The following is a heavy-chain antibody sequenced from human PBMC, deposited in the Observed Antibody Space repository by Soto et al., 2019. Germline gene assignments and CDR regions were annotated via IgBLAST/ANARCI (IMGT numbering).Heavy chain of an antibody. CDR3: ARDGVLLWFGELPKGISWFDP. J-gene: IGHJ5*02. D-gene: IGHD3-10*01. V-gene: IGHV4-38-2*02. CDR1: GYSISSGYY. Sequence: SETLSLTCAVSGYSISSGYYWGWIRQPPGKGLEWIGSIYHSGSTYYNPSLKSRVTVSVDTSKNQFSLKLSSVTAADTAVYYCARDGVLLWFGELPKGISWFDPWGQGTLVTVSS. CDR2: IYHSGST.